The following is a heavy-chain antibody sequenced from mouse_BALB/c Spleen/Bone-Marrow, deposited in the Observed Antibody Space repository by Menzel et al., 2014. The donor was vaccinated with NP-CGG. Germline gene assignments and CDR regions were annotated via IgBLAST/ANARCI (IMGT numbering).Heavy chain of an antibody. Sequence: QVQLQQSGAELVRPGASVKLSCKASGYTFTSYWMNWGKQRPEQGLEWIGRIDPCNSETHYNQKFKDKAILTVDKSSSTDYMQLSSLTSEDSAVYDCARGGGSYAMDYWGQGTSVTVSS. CDR1: GYTFTSYW. J-gene: IGHJ4*01. CDR3: ARGGGSYAMDY. CDR2: IDPCNSET. V-gene: IGHV1-52*01. D-gene: IGHD1-2*01.